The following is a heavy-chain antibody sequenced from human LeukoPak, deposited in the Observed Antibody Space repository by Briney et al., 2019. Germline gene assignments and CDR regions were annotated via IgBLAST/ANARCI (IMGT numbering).Heavy chain of an antibody. CDR1: GYSISSGYY. J-gene: IGHJ4*02. CDR3: ARQTGSGLFILP. V-gene: IGHV4-38-2*02. CDR2: IYHSGST. Sequence: SSETLSLTCTVSGYSISSGYYWGWIRQPPGKGLEWIGSIYHSGSTYYNPSLKSRVTISVDTSKNQFSLKLSSVTAADTAVYYCARQTGSGLFILPGGQGTLVTVSS. D-gene: IGHD3/OR15-3a*01.